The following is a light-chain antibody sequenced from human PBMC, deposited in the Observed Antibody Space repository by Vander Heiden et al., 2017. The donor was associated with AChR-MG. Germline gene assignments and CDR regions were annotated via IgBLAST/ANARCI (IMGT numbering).Light chain of an antibody. Sequence: DVKLTQSTTTLSSSVRDRVAITCPASQDIGMWLAWYQQKPGKATQLLLYEASSLESGVPSRFSGSGSGTEFTLTIGGLQADDFATYYCQKEDSFTRTFGQRTKVEIK. CDR1: QDIGMW. V-gene: IGKV1-5*03. CDR3: QKEDSFTRT. CDR2: EAS. J-gene: IGKJ1*01.